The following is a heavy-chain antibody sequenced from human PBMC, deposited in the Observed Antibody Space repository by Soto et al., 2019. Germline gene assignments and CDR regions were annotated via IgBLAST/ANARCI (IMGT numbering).Heavy chain of an antibody. CDR3: ARREMAIIECYYAGMAV. CDR1: GFTFSSYA. Sequence: GGSLSLSCAASGFTFSSYAMPWVRHAPGKGLEWVAVISYDGSNKYYADSVKGRFTISRDNSKNTLYLQMNSLRAEDTAVYYCARREMAIIECYYAGMAVWGQGTPVTVSS. J-gene: IGHJ6*02. CDR2: ISYDGSNK. V-gene: IGHV3-30-3*01. D-gene: IGHD2-21*01.